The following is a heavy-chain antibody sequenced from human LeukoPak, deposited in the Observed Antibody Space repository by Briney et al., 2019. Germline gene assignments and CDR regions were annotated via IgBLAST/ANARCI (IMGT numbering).Heavy chain of an antibody. CDR3: ARSSEVYWYFDL. CDR1: GGSFSGYY. V-gene: IGHV4-34*01. J-gene: IGHJ2*01. Sequence: SETLSLTCAVYGGSFSGYYWSWIRQPPGKGLEWIGEINHSGSTYYNPSLKSRVTISVDTSKDQFSLRLTSVTAADTAVYYCARSSEVYWYFDLWGRGTLVTVSS. CDR2: INHSGST.